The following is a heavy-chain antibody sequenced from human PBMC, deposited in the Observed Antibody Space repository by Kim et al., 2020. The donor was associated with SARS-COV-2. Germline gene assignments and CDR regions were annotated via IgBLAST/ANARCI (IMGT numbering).Heavy chain of an antibody. CDR2: ISSSSTLI. Sequence: GGSLRLYCAAYGFSFRDYSMNWVRQAPGKGLEWVSSISSSSTLIYHADSLKGRFTSSRDNSRNSLYLQMTSLRAEDTAVYYCARGIDTCTGSSCPYFDSWGQGTLVTVSS. J-gene: IGHJ4*02. V-gene: IGHV3-21*01. CDR3: ARGIDTCTGSSCPYFDS. CDR1: GFSFRDYS. D-gene: IGHD2-8*02.